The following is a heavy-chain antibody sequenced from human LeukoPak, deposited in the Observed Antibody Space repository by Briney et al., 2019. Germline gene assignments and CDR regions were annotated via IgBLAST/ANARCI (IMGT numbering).Heavy chain of an antibody. Sequence: ASVKVSCKASGYTFTGYYMHWVRQAPGQGLEWMGWINPNSGGTNYAQKFQGRVTMTRDTSISTAYMELSRLRSDDTAVYYCATSVGTSGPELDYWGQGTLVTVSS. D-gene: IGHD3-3*01. CDR1: GYTFTGYY. V-gene: IGHV1-2*02. CDR2: INPNSGGT. CDR3: ATSVGTSGPELDY. J-gene: IGHJ4*02.